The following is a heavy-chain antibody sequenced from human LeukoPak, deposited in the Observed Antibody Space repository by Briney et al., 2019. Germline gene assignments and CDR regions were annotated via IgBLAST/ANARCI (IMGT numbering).Heavy chain of an antibody. CDR1: GYTFTSYY. CDR3: ARGGSGSYSEDWFDL. J-gene: IGHJ5*02. D-gene: IGHD3-10*01. Sequence: ASVKVSCKASGYTFTSYYMHWVRQAPGQGLEWMGIINPSGGSTSYAQKFQGRVTMTRDMSTSTVYMELSSLRSEDTAVYYCARGGSGSYSEDWFDLWGQGTLVTVSS. CDR2: INPSGGST. V-gene: IGHV1-46*01.